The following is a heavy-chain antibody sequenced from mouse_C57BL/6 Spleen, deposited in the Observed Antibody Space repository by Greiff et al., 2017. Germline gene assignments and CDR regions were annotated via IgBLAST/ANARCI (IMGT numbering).Heavy chain of an antibody. CDR2: IRSKSNNYAT. V-gene: IGHV10-1*01. CDR3: VRHVYNGAMDY. J-gene: IGHJ4*01. CDR1: GFSFNTYA. Sequence: VQLKESGGGLVQPKGSLKLSCAASGFSFNTYAMNWVRQAPGKGLEWVARIRSKSNNYATYYADSVKDRFTISRDDSESMLYLQMNNLKTEDTAMYYCVRHVYNGAMDYWGQGTSVTVSS. D-gene: IGHD2-3*01.